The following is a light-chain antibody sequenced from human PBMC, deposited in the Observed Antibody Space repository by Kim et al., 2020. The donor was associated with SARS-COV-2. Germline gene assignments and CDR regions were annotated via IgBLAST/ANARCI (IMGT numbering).Light chain of an antibody. V-gene: IGLV4-69*01. CDR2: LNSDGSH. Sequence: QLVLTQSPSASASLGASVTLTCTLSSGHSSYAIAWHQQQPEKGPRYLMKLNSDGSHSKGDGIPDRFSGSSSGAERYLTISSLQSEDEADYYCQTWGTGIHWVFGGGTQLTVL. CDR3: QTWGTGIHWV. J-gene: IGLJ3*02. CDR1: SGHSSYA.